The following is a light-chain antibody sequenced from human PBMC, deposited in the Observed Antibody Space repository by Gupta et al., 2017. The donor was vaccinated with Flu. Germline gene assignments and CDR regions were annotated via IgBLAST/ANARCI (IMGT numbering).Light chain of an antibody. V-gene: IGKV3-11*01. CDR2: DAS. CDR1: QSVGSY. J-gene: IGKJ3*01. Sequence: EIVLTQSPATLSLSPGERVTLSCRASQSVGSYLAWYQQKPGQAPRLLIYDASNRATGIPARFSGSGSGTDFTLTITSRESEDFAVYYCQQRSNWPPFTFGPGTKVDIK. CDR3: QQRSNWPPFT.